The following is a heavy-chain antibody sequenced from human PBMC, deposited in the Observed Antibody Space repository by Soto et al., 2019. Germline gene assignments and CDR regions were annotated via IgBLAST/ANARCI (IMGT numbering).Heavy chain of an antibody. CDR2: INHSGST. J-gene: IGHJ6*03. D-gene: IGHD5-12*01. CDR1: GGSFSGYY. V-gene: IGHV4-34*01. CDR3: ARGRIHLNDSGYVGYYYYYYMDV. Sequence: KTSETLSLTCAVYGGSFSGYYWSWIRQPPGKGLEWIGEINHSGSTNYNPSLKSRVTISVDTSKNQFSLKLSSVTAADTAVYYCARGRIHLNDSGYVGYYYYYYMDVWGKGTTVTVPS.